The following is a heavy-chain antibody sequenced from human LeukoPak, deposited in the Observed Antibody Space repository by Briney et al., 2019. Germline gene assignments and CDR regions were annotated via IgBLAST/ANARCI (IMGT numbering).Heavy chain of an antibody. CDR3: ARVGGSRVGLYYFDY. J-gene: IGHJ4*02. Sequence: PGGSLRLSCAASGFIFGDYNMNWVRQAPGKGLEWVSSISSSSSYIYYADSVKGRFTISRDNAKNSLYLQMNSLRAEDTAVYYCARVGGSRVGLYYFDYWGQGTLVTVSS. CDR2: ISSSSSYI. V-gene: IGHV3-21*01. CDR1: GFIFGDYN. D-gene: IGHD1-26*01.